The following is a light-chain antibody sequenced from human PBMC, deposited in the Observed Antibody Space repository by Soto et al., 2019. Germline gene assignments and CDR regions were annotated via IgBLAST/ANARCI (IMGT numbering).Light chain of an antibody. CDR3: QQSYSTPIT. CDR1: QSISNY. J-gene: IGKJ5*01. Sequence: DILITRCPACLSSCVGDRVTITCRASQSISNYLNWYQQKPGKAPNLLIYAASTLQSGVPSRFSGGGSGTDFTLTISSLQPEDFATYYCQQSYSTPITFGQGTRLEIK. CDR2: AAS. V-gene: IGKV1-39*01.